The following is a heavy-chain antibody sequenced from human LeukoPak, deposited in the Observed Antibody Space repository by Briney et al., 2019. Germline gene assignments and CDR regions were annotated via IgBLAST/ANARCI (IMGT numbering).Heavy chain of an antibody. Sequence: ASVKVSCKASGYTFTSYDISWMRQAPGQGLEWMGWISAYNGNTNYAQKLQGRVTMTTDTSTSTAYMELRSLRSDDTAVYYCARELIDGSYYSFDYWGQGTLVTVSS. J-gene: IGHJ4*02. CDR2: ISAYNGNT. V-gene: IGHV1-18*01. CDR3: ARELIDGSYYSFDY. D-gene: IGHD1-26*01. CDR1: GYTFTSYD.